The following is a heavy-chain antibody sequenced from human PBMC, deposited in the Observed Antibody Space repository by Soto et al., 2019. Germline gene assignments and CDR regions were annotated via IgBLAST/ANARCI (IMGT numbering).Heavy chain of an antibody. J-gene: IGHJ4*02. CDR2: IYYSGST. D-gene: IGHD4-17*01. CDR3: ARTSHKNYGGNLDY. V-gene: IGHV4-31*03. Sequence: SETLSLTCTVSGGSISSGGYYWSWIRQHPGKGLEWIGYIYYSGSTYYNPSLKSRVTISVDTSKNQFSLRLSSVTAADTAVYYCARTSHKNYGGNLDYWGQGTLVTVSS. CDR1: GGSISSGGYY.